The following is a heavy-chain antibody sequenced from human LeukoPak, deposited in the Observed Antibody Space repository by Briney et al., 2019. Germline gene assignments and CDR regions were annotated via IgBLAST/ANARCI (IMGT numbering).Heavy chain of an antibody. J-gene: IGHJ4*02. V-gene: IGHV1-69*13. Sequence: PRASVKVSCKASGGTFSSYAISWVRQAPGQGLEWMGGIIPIFGPAKYTQRFQGRLTLTADGSTGTAYMELSSLNFEDTAVYFCAWGGYSGDHFYDFDYWGQGSLVTVSS. D-gene: IGHD5-12*01. CDR1: GGTFSSYA. CDR2: IIPIFGPA. CDR3: AWGGYSGDHFYDFDY.